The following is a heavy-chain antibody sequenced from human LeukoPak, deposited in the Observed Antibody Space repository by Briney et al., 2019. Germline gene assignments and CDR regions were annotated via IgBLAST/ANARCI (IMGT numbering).Heavy chain of an antibody. Sequence: GGSLRLSCAASGFTFSSYSMNWVRQAPGKGLEWVSYMSSSSSTKHYADSVKGRFTISRDNAKNSLYLQMNSLRAEDTAVYYCARAPTDDYGDYSFDYWGQGTLVTVSS. CDR2: MSSSSSTK. CDR1: GFTFSSYS. J-gene: IGHJ4*02. D-gene: IGHD4-17*01. V-gene: IGHV3-48*04. CDR3: ARAPTDDYGDYSFDY.